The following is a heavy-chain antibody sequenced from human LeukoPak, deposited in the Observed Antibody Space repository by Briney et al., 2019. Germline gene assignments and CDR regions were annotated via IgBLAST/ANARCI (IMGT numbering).Heavy chain of an antibody. Sequence: SETLSLTCTVSGGSISSSSYYWGWIRQPPGKGLEWIGSIYYSGSTYYNPSLKSRVTISVDTSKNQFSLKLSSVTAADTAVYYCARVSQVLWFGDSSWGQGTLVTVSS. CDR2: IYYSGST. CDR1: GGSISSSSYY. V-gene: IGHV4-39*07. CDR3: ARVSQVLWFGDSS. D-gene: IGHD3-10*01. J-gene: IGHJ4*02.